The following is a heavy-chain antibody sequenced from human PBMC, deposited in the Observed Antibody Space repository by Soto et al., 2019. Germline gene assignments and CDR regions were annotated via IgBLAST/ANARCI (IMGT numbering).Heavy chain of an antibody. Sequence: PGGSLRLSCAASGFTFSSYAISWVRQAPGKGLEWVSAICGSGCSTYYADSVKGRFTISRDNSKNTPYLQMNSLRAADTAVYYCAKDLWESDYYESFAVLSAVAFDIWGQGTMVTVSS. CDR2: ICGSGCST. D-gene: IGHD3-22*01. CDR1: GFTFSSYA. CDR3: AKDLWESDYYESFAVLSAVAFDI. V-gene: IGHV3-23*01. J-gene: IGHJ3*02.